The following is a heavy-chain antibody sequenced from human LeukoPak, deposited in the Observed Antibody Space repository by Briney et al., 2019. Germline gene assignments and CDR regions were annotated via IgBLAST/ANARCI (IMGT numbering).Heavy chain of an antibody. CDR2: IRFDGSLQ. D-gene: IGHD2-2*01. V-gene: IGHV3-30*02. J-gene: IGHJ4*02. CDR3: ANHLACGSTTCPPFDS. CDR1: GFTFSNYG. Sequence: GGSLRLSCAASGFTFSNYGMHWARQAPGKGLEWVAFIRFDGSLQYYTDSVKGRFTISRDNAKNSLSLQMNSLRAEDTAVYYCANHLACGSTTCPPFDSWGQGTLVTVSS.